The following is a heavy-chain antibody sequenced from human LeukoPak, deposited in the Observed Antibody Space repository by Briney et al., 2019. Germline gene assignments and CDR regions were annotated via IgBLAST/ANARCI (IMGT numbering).Heavy chain of an antibody. V-gene: IGHV3-21*04. J-gene: IGHJ4*02. CDR1: GFTFSSYS. D-gene: IGHD6-19*01. Sequence: PGGSLRLSCAASGFTFSSYSMNWVRQAPGKGLEWVSSISSSSSYIYYADSVKGRFTISRDNSKNTIYLQMNSLRVEDTAVYYCAKLSGWTGWFFDYWGQGTVVTVSS. CDR3: AKLSGWTGWFFDY. CDR2: ISSSSSYI.